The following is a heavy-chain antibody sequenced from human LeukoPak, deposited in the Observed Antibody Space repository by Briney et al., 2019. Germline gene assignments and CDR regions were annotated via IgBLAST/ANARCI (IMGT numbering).Heavy chain of an antibody. D-gene: IGHD4-23*01. CDR2: IYYNRST. Sequence: PSETLSLTCTVSGGSISSYYWTWIRQPPGEGLEWIGYIYYNRSTNYNPSLKSRVTISVDTSKNQFSLKLSSVTAADTAVYYCAREAGGISYFDYWGQGTLVTVSS. V-gene: IGHV4-59*01. CDR3: AREAGGISYFDY. J-gene: IGHJ4*02. CDR1: GGSISSYY.